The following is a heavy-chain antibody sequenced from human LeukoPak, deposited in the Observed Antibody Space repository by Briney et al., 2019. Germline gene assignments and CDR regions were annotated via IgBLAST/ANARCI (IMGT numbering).Heavy chain of an antibody. CDR3: AKEAYCSGGSCYSAHFQH. D-gene: IGHD2-15*01. V-gene: IGHV3-23*01. CDR1: GFTFSSYA. CDR2: INGGGGST. Sequence: GGSLRLSCAASGFTFSSYAMSWVRQAPGKGLDWVSSINGGGGSTYYADSVKGRFTISRDNSKNTLYLQMNSLRAEDTAVYYCAKEAYCSGGSCYSAHFQHWGQGTLVTVSS. J-gene: IGHJ1*01.